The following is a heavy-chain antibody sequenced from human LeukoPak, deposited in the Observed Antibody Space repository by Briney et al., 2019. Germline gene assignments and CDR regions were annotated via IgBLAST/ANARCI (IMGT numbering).Heavy chain of an antibody. CDR3: RDGGVGSYYSDS. V-gene: IGHV3-23*01. J-gene: IGHJ4*02. Sequence: GGSLRLSCAADGFMITNYVMYCVRQAPGQGLEWVSVISASGYTIDYADSVKGRFTISRDNSKNTLYLQMTNLRAEDTAVYYQRDGGVGSYYSDSWGQGTLVTVSS. D-gene: IGHD3-10*01. CDR2: ISASGYTI. CDR1: GFMITNYV.